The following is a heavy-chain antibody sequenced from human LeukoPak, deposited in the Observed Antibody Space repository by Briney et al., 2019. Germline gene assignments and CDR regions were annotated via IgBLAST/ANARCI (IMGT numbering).Heavy chain of an antibody. CDR1: GGTFSSYA. J-gene: IGHJ5*02. D-gene: IGHD2-15*01. Sequence: SVKVSCKASGGTFSSYAISWVRQAPRQGLEWMGRIIPIFGIANYAQKFQGRVTITADKSTSTAYMELSSLRSEDTAVYYCAREEALVVVAATSWKLNWFDPWGQGTLVTVSS. CDR2: IIPIFGIA. CDR3: AREEALVVVAATSWKLNWFDP. V-gene: IGHV1-69*04.